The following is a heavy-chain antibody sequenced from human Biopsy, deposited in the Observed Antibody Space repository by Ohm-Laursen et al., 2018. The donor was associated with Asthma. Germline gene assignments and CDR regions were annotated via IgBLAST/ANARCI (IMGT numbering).Heavy chain of an antibody. CDR1: GGSISSGGY. CDR2: ISHSGGT. Sequence: PSETLSLTCAVSGGSISSGGYWTWIRQPPGKGLEGIGYISHSGGTYFNPSLKSRVTISLDRTKSHFSLKLSSVTAADTALYYCARAQAAQYYYGMDVWGQGTTVTVSS. D-gene: IGHD6-6*01. V-gene: IGHV4-30-2*01. CDR3: ARAQAAQYYYGMDV. J-gene: IGHJ6*02.